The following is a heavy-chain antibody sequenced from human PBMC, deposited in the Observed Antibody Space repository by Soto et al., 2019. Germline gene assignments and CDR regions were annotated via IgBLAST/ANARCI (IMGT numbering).Heavy chain of an antibody. D-gene: IGHD6-19*01. J-gene: IGHJ4*02. CDR2: IYGGGTT. Sequence: EVQLVESGGGLIQPGGSLRLSCAASGFAVSSKYMTLVRRAPGKGLEWVSVIYGGGTTYYADSVKGRFTISRDTSKNTSYLQINSLRAEDTAVYYCVQTTGWPGFDSWGQGTLVTVSS. CDR1: GFAVSSKY. CDR3: VQTTGWPGFDS. V-gene: IGHV3-53*01.